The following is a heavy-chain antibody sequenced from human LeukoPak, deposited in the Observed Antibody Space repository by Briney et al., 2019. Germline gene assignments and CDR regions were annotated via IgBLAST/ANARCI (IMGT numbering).Heavy chain of an antibody. D-gene: IGHD5-24*01. CDR1: GFIFSSYW. V-gene: IGHV3-74*01. CDR2: INSDGSST. J-gene: IGHJ4*02. Sequence: GGSLRLSCAASGFIFSSYWMHWVRQAPGKGLVWVSRINSDGSSTSYADSVKGRFTISRDNAKNSLYLQMNSLRAEDTAIYYCTRVGYIDEGIDYWGQGTLVTVSS. CDR3: TRVGYIDEGIDY.